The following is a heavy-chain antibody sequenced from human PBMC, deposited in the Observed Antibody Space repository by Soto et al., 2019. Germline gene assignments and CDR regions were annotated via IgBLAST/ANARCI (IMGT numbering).Heavy chain of an antibody. J-gene: IGHJ6*03. CDR2: IIPILGIA. CDR3: AREVYSNYDRGRVYYYYYMDV. V-gene: IGHV1-69*04. Sequence: ASVKVSCKASGGTFSSYTISWVRQAPGQGLEWMGRIIPILGIANYAQKFQGRVTITADKSTSTAYMELGSLRSEDTAVYYCAREVYSNYDRGRVYYYYYMDVWGKGTTVTVSS. D-gene: IGHD4-4*01. CDR1: GGTFSSYT.